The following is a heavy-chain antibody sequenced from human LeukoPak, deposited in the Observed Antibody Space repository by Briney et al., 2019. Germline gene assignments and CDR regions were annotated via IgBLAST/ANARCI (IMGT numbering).Heavy chain of an antibody. V-gene: IGHV3-48*03. J-gene: IGHJ4*02. D-gene: IGHD3-10*01. CDR1: GFSFSTFE. Sequence: GGSLRLSCAPSGFSFSTFEMNWVRQAPGKGLEWVSYINSAGSTIYHADSVKGRFTISRDNAKNSLYLQMNSLRAEDTAVYYCARGTHITMVRGALHYWGQGTLVTVSS. CDR3: ARGTHITMVRGALHY. CDR2: INSAGSTI.